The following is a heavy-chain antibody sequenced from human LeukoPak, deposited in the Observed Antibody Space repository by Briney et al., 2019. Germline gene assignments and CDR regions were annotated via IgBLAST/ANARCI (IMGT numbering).Heavy chain of an antibody. CDR2: INHSGST. J-gene: IGHJ4*02. Sequence: PSETLSLTCAVYGGSFSGYYWSWIRQPPGKGLEWIGEINHSGSTNYNPSLKSRVTISVGTSKNQFSLKLSSVTAADTAVYYCARARGVDRSNGHKYYFDYWGQGTLVTVSS. V-gene: IGHV4-34*01. CDR3: ARARGVDRSNGHKYYFDY. D-gene: IGHD3-3*01. CDR1: GGSFSGYY.